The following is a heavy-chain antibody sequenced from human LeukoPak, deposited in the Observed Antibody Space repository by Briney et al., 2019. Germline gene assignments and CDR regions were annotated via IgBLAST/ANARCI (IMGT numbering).Heavy chain of an antibody. D-gene: IGHD3-10*01. CDR2: MNPDGSEK. Sequence: GRSLRLSCAASRFTFANLWMSWVRQAPGKGLEWVANMNPDGSEKYYVDSVKGRFTISRDNARNSVYLQMNSLRVEDTAVYYCARDAMVWGAILIFRGFDPWGQGTLVTVSS. V-gene: IGHV3-7*01. CDR1: RFTFANLW. CDR3: ARDAMVWGAILIFRGFDP. J-gene: IGHJ5*02.